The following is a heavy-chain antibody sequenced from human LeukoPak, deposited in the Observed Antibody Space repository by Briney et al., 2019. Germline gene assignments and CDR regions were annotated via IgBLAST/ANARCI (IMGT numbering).Heavy chain of an antibody. Sequence: PGGSLRLSCAASGFTVSSNYMSWVRQAPGKGLEWVSVIYSGGSTYYADSVKGRFTVSRDNSKSMLYLQMNSLRVEDTAVYYCAGDTSGYYYVDYWGQGTLVTVSS. CDR2: IYSGGST. D-gene: IGHD3-22*01. J-gene: IGHJ4*02. V-gene: IGHV3-53*01. CDR1: GFTVSSNY. CDR3: AGDTSGYYYVDY.